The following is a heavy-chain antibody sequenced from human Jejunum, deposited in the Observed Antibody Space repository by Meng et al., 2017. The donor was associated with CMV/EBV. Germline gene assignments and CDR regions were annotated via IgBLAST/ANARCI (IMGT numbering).Heavy chain of an antibody. CDR3: ARTGGPYYDFWSGDYSNHFYGMDV. V-gene: IGHV4-31*01. D-gene: IGHD3-3*01. CDR2: IYQSGRT. J-gene: IGHJ6*02. Sequence: SWIRPHAGKCLEWIGYIYQSGRTYYNPSLEILVTISVDTSNTQLSLQVTSVTAADTAVYYCARTGGPYYDFWSGDYSNHFYGMDVWGQGTTVTVSS.